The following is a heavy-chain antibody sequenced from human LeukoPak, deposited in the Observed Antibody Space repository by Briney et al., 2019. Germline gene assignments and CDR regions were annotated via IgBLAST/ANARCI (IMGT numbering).Heavy chain of an antibody. J-gene: IGHJ4*02. CDR2: IYNSGST. CDR1: GGSISSYY. CDR3: AREGGPYRPLDY. V-gene: IGHV4-59*01. Sequence: PSETLSLTCTVSGGSISSYYWSWIRQSPGKGLEWIGYIYNSGSTNYNPSLKSRVTISVDTSKNQFSLKLSSVTAADTAVYYCAREGGPYRPLDYSGQGTLVTVAS.